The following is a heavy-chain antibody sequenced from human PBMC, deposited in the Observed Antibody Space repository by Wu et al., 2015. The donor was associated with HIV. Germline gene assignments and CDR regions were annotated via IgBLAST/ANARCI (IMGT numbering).Heavy chain of an antibody. CDR3: ARGGIAVAGTDNWFDP. J-gene: IGHJ5*02. CDR1: GGTFSNYA. CDR2: IIPIFGTA. D-gene: IGHD6-19*01. V-gene: IGHV1-69*05. Sequence: QVQLVQSGAEVKKPGSSVKVSCKALGGTFSNYAITWVRQAPGQGLEWMGGIIPIFGTANYAQKFQGRVTITTDESTSTAYMELSSLRSEDTAVYYCARGGIAVAGTDNWFDPGAREPWSPSPQ.